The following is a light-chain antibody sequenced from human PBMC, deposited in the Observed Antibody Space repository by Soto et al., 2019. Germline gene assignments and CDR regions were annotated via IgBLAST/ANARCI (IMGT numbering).Light chain of an antibody. CDR3: QQYNSYWWT. J-gene: IGKJ1*01. Sequence: DIQMTQSPSTLSASVGDRVTITCRASQSISSWLAWYQQKPGKAPKLLIYDASSLESGVPSRFSGSGSGTEFPLTISILQPDDFATYYCQQYNSYWWTFGQGTKVEIK. V-gene: IGKV1-5*01. CDR2: DAS. CDR1: QSISSW.